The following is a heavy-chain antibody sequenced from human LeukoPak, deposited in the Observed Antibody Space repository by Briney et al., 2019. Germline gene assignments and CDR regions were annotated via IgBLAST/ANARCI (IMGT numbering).Heavy chain of an antibody. CDR1: GFTFSSYA. Sequence: AGGSLRLSCAASGFTFSSYAMSWVRQAPGKGLEWASAISGSGGSTYYADSVKGRFTISRDNSKNTLYLQMNSLRAEDTAVYYCARDQVYAFWSGRFDYYYYYMDVWGKGTTVTVSS. J-gene: IGHJ6*03. CDR3: ARDQVYAFWSGRFDYYYYYMDV. CDR2: ISGSGGST. D-gene: IGHD3-3*01. V-gene: IGHV3-23*01.